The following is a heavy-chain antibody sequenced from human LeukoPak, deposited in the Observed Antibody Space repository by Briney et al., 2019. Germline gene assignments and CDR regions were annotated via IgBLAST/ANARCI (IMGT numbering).Heavy chain of an antibody. CDR1: GFTFDDYG. CDR3: ARVGRSRTTGYMDV. Sequence: GGSLRLSCAASGFTFDDYGMSWVRQAPGKGLEWVSGINWNGGSTGYADSVKGRFTISRDNAKNSLYLQMNSLRVEDTAVYYCARVGRSRTTGYMDVWGKGTTVTISS. D-gene: IGHD2-8*02. CDR2: INWNGGST. J-gene: IGHJ6*03. V-gene: IGHV3-20*04.